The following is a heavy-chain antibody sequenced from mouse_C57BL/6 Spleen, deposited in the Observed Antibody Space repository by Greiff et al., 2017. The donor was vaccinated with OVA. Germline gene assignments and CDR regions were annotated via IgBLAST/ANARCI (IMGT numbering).Heavy chain of an antibody. Sequence: EVKLMESGGGLVKPGGSLKLSCAASGFTFSSYAMSWVRQTPEKRLEWVATISDGGSYTYYPDNVKGRFTISRDNAKNNLYLQMSHLKSEDTAMYYCATNYYGSSYVGAMDYWGQGTSVTVSS. CDR3: ATNYYGSSYVGAMDY. CDR1: GFTFSSYA. D-gene: IGHD1-1*01. CDR2: ISDGGSYT. V-gene: IGHV5-4*03. J-gene: IGHJ4*01.